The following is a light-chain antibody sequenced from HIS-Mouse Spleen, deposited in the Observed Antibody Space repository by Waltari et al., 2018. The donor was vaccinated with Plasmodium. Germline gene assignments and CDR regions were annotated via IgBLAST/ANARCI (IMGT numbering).Light chain of an antibody. CDR1: KVGDKY. V-gene: IGLV3-1*01. Sequence: SYELTQPPSVSVSPGQTASITCSGEKVGDKYACWYQQQPGQSPVLVIYQDSKRPSGIPERFSGSNSGNTATLTISGTQAMDEADYYCQAWDSSTVVFGGGTKLTVL. J-gene: IGLJ2*01. CDR3: QAWDSSTVV. CDR2: QDS.